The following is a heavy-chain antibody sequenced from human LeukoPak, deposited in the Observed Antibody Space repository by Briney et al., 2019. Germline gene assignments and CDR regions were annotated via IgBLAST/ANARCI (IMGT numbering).Heavy chain of an antibody. CDR3: ARDGVYCSSTSCYYYYMDV. CDR2: ISSSSSTI. CDR1: GFTFSSYS. Sequence: PGGSLRLSCAASGFTFSSYSMNWVRQAPGKGLEWVSYISSSSSTIYYADSVKGRFTISRDNAKNSLYLQMNSLRAEDTAVYYCARDGVYCSSTSCYYYYMDVWGKGTTVTVSS. V-gene: IGHV3-48*01. J-gene: IGHJ6*03. D-gene: IGHD2-2*01.